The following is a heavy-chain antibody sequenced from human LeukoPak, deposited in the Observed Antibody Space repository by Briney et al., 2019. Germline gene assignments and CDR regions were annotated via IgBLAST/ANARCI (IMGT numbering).Heavy chain of an antibody. CDR2: ISYDGSHK. Sequence: GGSLRLSCAASGITFRSYGMHWVRQAPGKGLEWVAVISYDGSHKYYADSVKGRFSISRDNSKNTLYLQMNNLRADDTAVYYCAKGARGDTVTSIVGLNWFDPWGQGTLVTVSS. D-gene: IGHD4-17*01. CDR1: GITFRSYG. J-gene: IGHJ5*02. V-gene: IGHV3-30*18. CDR3: AKGARGDTVTSIVGLNWFDP.